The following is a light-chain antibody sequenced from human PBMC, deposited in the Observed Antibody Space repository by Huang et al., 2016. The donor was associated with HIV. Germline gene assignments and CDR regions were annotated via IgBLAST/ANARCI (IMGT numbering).Light chain of an antibody. V-gene: IGKV3-15*01. J-gene: IGKJ3*01. Sequence: EIVMTRSPATLSASPGERATLSCRASQSVSSNLAWYQQKPGQAPRLLIYGASTRATGIPARFSGSGSGTDFTLTISSLQSEDFAVYYCQQNNNWPPLFTFGPGTKVDIK. CDR2: GAS. CDR3: QQNNNWPPLFT. CDR1: QSVSSN.